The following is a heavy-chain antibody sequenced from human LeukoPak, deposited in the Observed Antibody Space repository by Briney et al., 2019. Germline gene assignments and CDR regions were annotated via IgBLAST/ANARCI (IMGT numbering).Heavy chain of an antibody. D-gene: IGHD2-8*02. CDR3: ARQNSHCSGGGCSSDYFDF. J-gene: IGHJ4*02. V-gene: IGHV5-51*01. Sequence: GESLKISCKACGYNFTNYWIGWVRQMPGKGLEWMGIIYPDDSDTRYSPSFEGQVTISADKSISTAYLQWNSLKASDIAMYYCARQNSHCSGGGCSSDYFDFWGQGTLVTVSS. CDR2: IYPDDSDT. CDR1: GYNFTNYW.